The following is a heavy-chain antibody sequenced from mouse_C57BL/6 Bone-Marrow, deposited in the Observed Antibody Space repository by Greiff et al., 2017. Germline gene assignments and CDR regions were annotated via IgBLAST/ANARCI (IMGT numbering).Heavy chain of an antibody. CDR1: GFTFSSYG. J-gene: IGHJ4*01. V-gene: IGHV5-6*02. Sequence: EVKLMESGGDLVKPGGSLKLSCAASGFTFSSYGMSWVRQTPDKRLEWVATISSGGSYTYYPDSVKGRFTISRDNATNTLYLQMSSLKSEDTAMYYCARRGPVYAMDYWGQGTSVTVSS. CDR2: ISSGGSYT. CDR3: ARRGPVYAMDY.